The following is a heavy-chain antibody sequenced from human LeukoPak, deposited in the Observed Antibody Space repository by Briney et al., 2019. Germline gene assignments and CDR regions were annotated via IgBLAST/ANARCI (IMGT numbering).Heavy chain of an antibody. J-gene: IGHJ4*02. Sequence: SETLSLTCTVSGASINNYYWSWIRQPPGKGLKRIGCIYDSGSTDYNPSLKNRVTISVDTSKNQFSLKLSSVTAADTAMYYCARTSSSWLWGQGTLVTVSS. CDR1: GASINNYY. CDR2: IYDSGST. V-gene: IGHV4-59*01. D-gene: IGHD6-13*01. CDR3: ARTSSSWL.